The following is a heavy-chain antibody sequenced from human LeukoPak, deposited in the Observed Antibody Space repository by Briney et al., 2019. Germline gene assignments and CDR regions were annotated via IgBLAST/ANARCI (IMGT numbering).Heavy chain of an antibody. D-gene: IGHD2-2*01. CDR2: ISITSTYV. CDR1: GFIFSNYN. CDR3: ARVPHYCSSTSCHFDY. V-gene: IGHV3-21*01. J-gene: IGHJ4*02. Sequence: GGSLRLSCGASGFIFSNYNMNWVRQAPEKGLEWVSSISITSTYVYYADSVKGRFTISRDNAKNSLYLQMNSLKAEDTAVYYCARVPHYCSSTSCHFDYWGQGTLVTVSS.